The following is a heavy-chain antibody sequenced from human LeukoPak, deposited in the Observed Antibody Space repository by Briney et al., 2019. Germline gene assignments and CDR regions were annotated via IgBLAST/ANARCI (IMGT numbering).Heavy chain of an antibody. D-gene: IGHD5-18*01. CDR2: IGPDDAT. Sequence: GGSLRLSCAASGFSLSGNAVSWVRQAPGKRPEWVAGIGPDDATFYPASVRGRFTISGDTSQNTMYLQMNSLRAEDTALYYCAKGNLQLGQDACDIWGQGTMVTVSS. J-gene: IGHJ3*02. CDR3: AKGNLQLGQDACDI. V-gene: IGHV3-23*01. CDR1: GFSLSGNA.